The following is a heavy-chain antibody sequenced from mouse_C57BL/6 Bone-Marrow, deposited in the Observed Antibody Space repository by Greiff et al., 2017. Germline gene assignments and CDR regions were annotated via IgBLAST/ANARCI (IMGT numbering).Heavy chain of an antibody. V-gene: IGHV1-64*01. CDR3: ARIYYDYALDY. Sequence: QVQLQQPGAELVKPGASVKLSCKASGYTFTSYWMHWVKQRPGQGLEWIGMIHPSSGSTNYNEKFKSKATLTVDKSSSTAYMQLSSLTSEDSAVYYCARIYYDYALDYWGQGTTLTVSS. CDR1: GYTFTSYW. D-gene: IGHD2-4*01. J-gene: IGHJ2*01. CDR2: IHPSSGST.